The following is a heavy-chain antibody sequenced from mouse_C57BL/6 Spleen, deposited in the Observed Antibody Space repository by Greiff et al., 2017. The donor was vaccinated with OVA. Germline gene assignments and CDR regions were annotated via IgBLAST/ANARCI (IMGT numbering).Heavy chain of an antibody. CDR2: IYPGSGST. J-gene: IGHJ1*03. CDR3: ARWDDYDWYFDV. D-gene: IGHD2-4*01. CDR1: GYTFTSYW. Sequence: QVQLKQSGAELVKPGASVKMSCKASGYTFTSYWITWVKQRPGQGLEWIGDIYPGSGSTNYNEKFKSKATLTVDTSSSTAYMQLSSLTSEDSAVYYCARWDDYDWYFDVWGTGTTVTVSS. V-gene: IGHV1-55*01.